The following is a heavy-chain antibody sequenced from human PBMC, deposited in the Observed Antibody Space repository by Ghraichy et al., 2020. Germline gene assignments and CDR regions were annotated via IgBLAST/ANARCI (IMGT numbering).Heavy chain of an antibody. V-gene: IGHV2-70*11. Sequence: SGPTLVKPTQTLTLTCTFSGFSLSTSGMSVSWIRQPPGKALEWLARIDWDDDKYYSTSLKTRLTISKDTSKNQVVLTMTNMDPVDTATYYCARIRENSSGWFEAFVIWGQGTMVTVSS. CDR2: IDWDDDK. J-gene: IGHJ3*02. CDR1: GFSLSTSGMS. D-gene: IGHD6-19*01. CDR3: ARIRENSSGWFEAFVI.